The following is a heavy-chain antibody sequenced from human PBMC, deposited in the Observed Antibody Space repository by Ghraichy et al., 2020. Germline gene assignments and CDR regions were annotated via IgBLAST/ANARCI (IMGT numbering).Heavy chain of an antibody. V-gene: IGHV3-23*01. CDR3: AKCYVGGRPYSFDS. D-gene: IGHD3-16*01. CDR1: GFTFTSYA. Sequence: GGSLRLSCAASGFTFTSYAMNWVRQAPEKGLEWVSRISGSGGSTYYADSVKGRFTISRDNSKNTLYLQMNSLRAEDTAVYYCAKCYVGGRPYSFDSWGQGTLVTVSS. CDR2: ISGSGGST. J-gene: IGHJ4*02.